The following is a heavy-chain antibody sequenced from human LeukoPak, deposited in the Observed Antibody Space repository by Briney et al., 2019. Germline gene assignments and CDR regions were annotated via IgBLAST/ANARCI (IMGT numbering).Heavy chain of an antibody. Sequence: PSETLSLTCAVYGGSFSGYYWSWIRQPPGKGLEWIGEINHSGSTNYNPSLKSRVTMSVDTSKNHFSLNLNSVTAADTAVYYCARNRDGYNSFDYWGQGTLVIVSS. CDR1: GGSFSGYY. CDR3: ARNRDGYNSFDY. V-gene: IGHV4-34*09. J-gene: IGHJ4*02. D-gene: IGHD5-24*01. CDR2: INHSGST.